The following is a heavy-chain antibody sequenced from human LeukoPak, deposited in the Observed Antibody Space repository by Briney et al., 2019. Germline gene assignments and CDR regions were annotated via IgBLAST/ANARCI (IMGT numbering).Heavy chain of an antibody. V-gene: IGHV5-51*01. D-gene: IGHD2-15*01. Sequence: PGESLKISCQASGYSFTNYWIGWVRQMPGKGLEWVGIIYPGDSDTRYSPSFQGQVTISADKSITTAYLQWTSLKASDTAMYYCAGSIGVRFCSVESCHGGAFDIWGQGTMVTVSS. CDR1: GYSFTNYW. CDR2: IYPGDSDT. CDR3: AGSIGVRFCSVESCHGGAFDI. J-gene: IGHJ3*02.